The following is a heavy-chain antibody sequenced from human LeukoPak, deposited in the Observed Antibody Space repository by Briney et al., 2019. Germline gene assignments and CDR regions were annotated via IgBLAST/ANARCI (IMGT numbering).Heavy chain of an antibody. CDR3: ARESPWDSWFDP. V-gene: IGHV3-48*03. CDR1: GFTFDDYA. Sequence: PGGSLRLSCAASGFTFDDYAMHWVRQAPGKGLEWVSYISSSGSTIYYADSVKGRFTISRDNAKNSLYLQMNSLRAEDTAVYYCARESPWDSWFDPWGQGTLVTVSS. CDR2: ISSSGSTI. D-gene: IGHD1-26*01. J-gene: IGHJ5*02.